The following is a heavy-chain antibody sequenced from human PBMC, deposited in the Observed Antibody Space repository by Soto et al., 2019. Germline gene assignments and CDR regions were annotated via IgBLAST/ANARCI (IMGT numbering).Heavy chain of an antibody. J-gene: IGHJ4*02. D-gene: IGHD6-13*01. V-gene: IGHV3-23*01. CDR3: AKIIQQSSTYYFDY. CDR2: LNGGGSST. Sequence: EVQLLESGGDLVQPGGSLRVSCAASGFSFDNYAMSWVRQAPGKGLEWVSSLNGGGSSTYYADSVKGRFTISRDNSKNTLHLQLNGLRAEDTARYYCAKIIQQSSTYYFDYLGQGTLVTVSS. CDR1: GFSFDNYA.